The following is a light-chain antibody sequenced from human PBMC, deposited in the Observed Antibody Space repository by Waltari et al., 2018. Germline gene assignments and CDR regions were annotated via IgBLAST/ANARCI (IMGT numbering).Light chain of an antibody. CDR2: SAT. CDR3: QQRHAYPIT. V-gene: IGKV1-9*01. CDR1: QGIYNR. Sequence: DIQLTQSPSFVSASVGDRVTITCRSSQGIYNRIAWYQQKAGKSPKLLIHSATTLQIGVPSRFSGSGSGTEFTLTISSLQPEDCATYYCQQRHAYPITFGQGTRLEIK. J-gene: IGKJ5*01.